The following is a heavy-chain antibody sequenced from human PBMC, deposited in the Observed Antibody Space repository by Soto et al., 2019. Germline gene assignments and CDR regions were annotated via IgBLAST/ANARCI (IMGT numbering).Heavy chain of an antibody. CDR2: ITYDGSFQ. CDR1: GFNFDNYG. D-gene: IGHD1-7*01. V-gene: IGHV3-30*18. Sequence: QVQLVESGGGVVQPGGSLRLSCQASGFNFDNYGMHWVRQAPGKGLEWVAVITYDGSFQYYADSVKGRFTISRDNSKKTLSLHLNTLKPEDTAVYHCAKDRVGGTFYTPLAFWGQGTLVTVSS. J-gene: IGHJ4*02. CDR3: AKDRVGGTFYTPLAF.